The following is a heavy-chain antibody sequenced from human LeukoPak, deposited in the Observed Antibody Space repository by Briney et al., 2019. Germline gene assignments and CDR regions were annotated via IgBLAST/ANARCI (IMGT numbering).Heavy chain of an antibody. CDR2: INHSGST. J-gene: IGHJ6*02. CDR3: ARGHGHSSSWYMDYYGMDV. D-gene: IGHD6-13*01. Sequence: PSETLSLTCAVYGGSFSGYYWSWIRQPPGKGLEWIGEINHSGSTNYNPSLKSRVTISVDTSKNQFSLKLSSVTAADTAVYYCARGHGHSSSWYMDYYGMDVWGQGTTVTVSS. CDR1: GGSFSGYY. V-gene: IGHV4-34*01.